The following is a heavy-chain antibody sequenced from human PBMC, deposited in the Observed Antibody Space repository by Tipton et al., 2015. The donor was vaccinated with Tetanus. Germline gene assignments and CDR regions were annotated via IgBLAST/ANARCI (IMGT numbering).Heavy chain of an antibody. D-gene: IGHD6-13*01. CDR3: AREAMAAAGTGDY. V-gene: IGHV1-2*02. Sequence: QLVQSGAEVKKPGASVKVSCKASGYTFTGYYMHWVRQAPGQGLEWMGWINPNSGGTNYAQKFQGRVTMTRDTSISTAYMELSRLTSDDTAVYYCAREAMAAAGTGDYWGQGTLVTVSS. J-gene: IGHJ4*02. CDR2: INPNSGGT. CDR1: GYTFTGYY.